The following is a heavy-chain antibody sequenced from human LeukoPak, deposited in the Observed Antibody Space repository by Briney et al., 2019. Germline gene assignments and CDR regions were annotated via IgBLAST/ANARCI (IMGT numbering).Heavy chain of an antibody. Sequence: SETLSLTCAVYGGSLSGYYWSWIRQPPGKGLERIGEINHSGSTNYNPSLKSRVTISVDTSKNQFSLKLSSVTAADTAVYYCAVGGAAAGSDYWGQGTLVTVSS. CDR3: AVGGAAAGSDY. D-gene: IGHD6-13*01. CDR2: INHSGST. V-gene: IGHV4-34*01. J-gene: IGHJ4*02. CDR1: GGSLSGYY.